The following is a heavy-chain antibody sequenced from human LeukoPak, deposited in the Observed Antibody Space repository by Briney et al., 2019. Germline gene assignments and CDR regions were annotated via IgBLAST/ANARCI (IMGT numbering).Heavy chain of an antibody. J-gene: IGHJ5*02. CDR3: ARDRTQPRYCSGGSCYSNWFDP. CDR1: GYTFSSYG. D-gene: IGHD2-15*01. V-gene: IGHV1-18*01. CDR2: ISGYNANA. Sequence: ASVKVSCKASGYTFSSYGISWVRQAPGQGLKWMGWISGYNANAKYAQKLQGRVTMTRDTSTSTVYMEPSSLRSEDTAVYYCARDRTQPRYCSGGSCYSNWFDPWGQGTLVTVSS.